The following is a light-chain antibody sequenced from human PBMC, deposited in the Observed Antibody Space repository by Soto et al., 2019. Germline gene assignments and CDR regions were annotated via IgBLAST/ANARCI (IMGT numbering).Light chain of an antibody. CDR1: QSVSSF. CDR2: GAS. V-gene: IGKV3-15*01. CDR3: QQYSNRPSWT. Sequence: EKVMTQSPATLSMSPGERATLSCRASQSVSSFLAWYQQKPGQAPRLLIYGASTRATGIPARFSGSGSGTEFTLTISSLQSEDFAVYYCQQYSNRPSWTFGQGTKVDIK. J-gene: IGKJ1*01.